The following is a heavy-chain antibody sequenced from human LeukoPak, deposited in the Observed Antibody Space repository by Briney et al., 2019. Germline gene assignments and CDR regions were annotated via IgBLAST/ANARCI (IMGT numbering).Heavy chain of an antibody. Sequence: ASVNVSCTASGYTFTSYDINWVRQATGQGLEWMGWMNPNSGNTGYAQKFQGRVTMTRNTSISTAYMELSSLRSEGTAVYYCARICGGDCFDYWGQGTLVTVSS. D-gene: IGHD2-21*01. V-gene: IGHV1-8*01. CDR3: ARICGGDCFDY. J-gene: IGHJ4*02. CDR2: MNPNSGNT. CDR1: GYTFTSYD.